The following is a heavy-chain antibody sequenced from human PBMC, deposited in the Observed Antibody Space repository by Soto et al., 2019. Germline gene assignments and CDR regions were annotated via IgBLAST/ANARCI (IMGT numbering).Heavy chain of an antibody. CDR3: ARDQSGDYGGNFDI. CDR1: GFTFSSYE. V-gene: IGHV3-48*03. Sequence: GGSLRLSCAASGFTFSSYEMNWVRQAPGKGLEWVSYISSSGSTIYYADSVKGRFTISRDNAKNSLYLQMNSLRAEDTAVYYCARDQSGDYGGNFDIWGQGTMVTVSS. CDR2: ISSSGSTI. J-gene: IGHJ3*02. D-gene: IGHD4-17*01.